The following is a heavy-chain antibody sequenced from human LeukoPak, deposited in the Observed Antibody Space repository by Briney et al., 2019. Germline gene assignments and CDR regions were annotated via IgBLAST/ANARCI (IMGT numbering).Heavy chain of an antibody. Sequence: ASVTVSCKTSGYIFAHNGISWVRQAPGQGPEWMGWISAYNGDTNYAQNFQGRVTMTRDTSTSTVYMELRSLRSDDTAVYYCALIVGATTNWFDPWGQGTLVTVSS. CDR1: GYIFAHNG. V-gene: IGHV1-18*01. J-gene: IGHJ5*02. D-gene: IGHD1-26*01. CDR2: ISAYNGDT. CDR3: ALIVGATTNWFDP.